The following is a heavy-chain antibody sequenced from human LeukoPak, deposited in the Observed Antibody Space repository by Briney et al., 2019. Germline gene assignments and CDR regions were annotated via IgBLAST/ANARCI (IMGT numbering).Heavy chain of an antibody. V-gene: IGHV1-69*04. D-gene: IGHD1-26*01. Sequence: ASVKVSCKASGGTFSSYAISWVRQAPGQGLEWMGRIIPIFGIANYAQKFQGRVTITADKSTSTAYMELSSLRSGDTAVYYCASGAGGYAAFDIWGQGTMVTVSS. CDR3: ASGAGGYAAFDI. CDR1: GGTFSSYA. CDR2: IIPIFGIA. J-gene: IGHJ3*02.